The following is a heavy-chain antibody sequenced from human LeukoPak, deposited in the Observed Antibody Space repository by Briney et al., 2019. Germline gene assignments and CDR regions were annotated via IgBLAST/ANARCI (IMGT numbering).Heavy chain of an antibody. D-gene: IGHD3-10*01. CDR1: GGSISSYY. CDR2: IYYSGST. Sequence: PSETLSLTCTVCGGSISSYYWSWIRQPPGKGLEWIGDIYYSGSTNYNPSLKSRVTISVDTSKNQFSLKLSSVTAADTAVYYCARVLGGYYYGSGSFRGWFDPWGQGTLVTVSS. J-gene: IGHJ5*02. V-gene: IGHV4-59*01. CDR3: ARVLGGYYYGSGSFRGWFDP.